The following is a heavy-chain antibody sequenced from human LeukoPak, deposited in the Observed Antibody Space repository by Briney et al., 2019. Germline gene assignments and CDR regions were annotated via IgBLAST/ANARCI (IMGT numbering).Heavy chain of an antibody. J-gene: IGHJ3*02. D-gene: IGHD6-6*01. V-gene: IGHV4-39*07. CDR1: GGSISSSSYY. CDR2: IYYSGST. Sequence: SETLSLTCTVSGGSISSSSYYWGWIRQPPGKGLEWIGSIYYSGSTNYNPSLKSRVTISVDTSKNQLSLKLSSVTAADTAVYYCAVLSSSVDIWGQGTMVTVSS. CDR3: AVLSSSVDI.